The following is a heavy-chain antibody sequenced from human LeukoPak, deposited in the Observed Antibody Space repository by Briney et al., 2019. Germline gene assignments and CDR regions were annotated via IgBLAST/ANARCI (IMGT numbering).Heavy chain of an antibody. CDR2: INPNSGGT. V-gene: IGHV1-2*02. J-gene: IGHJ6*03. CDR3: ARGEGVRGVIYYYYYYMDV. CDR1: GYTFTSYG. D-gene: IGHD3-10*01. Sequence: ASVKVSCKASGYTFTSYGISWVRQAPGQGLEWMGWINPNSGGTNYAQKFQGRVTMTRDTSISTAYMELSRLRSDDTAVYYCARGEGVRGVIYYYYYYMDVWGKGTTVTISS.